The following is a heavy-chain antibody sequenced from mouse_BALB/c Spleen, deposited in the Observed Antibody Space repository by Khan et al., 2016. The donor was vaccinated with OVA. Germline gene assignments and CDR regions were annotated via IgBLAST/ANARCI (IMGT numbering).Heavy chain of an antibody. J-gene: IGHJ3*01. CDR2: IYPGSDST. CDR3: ARAGWDVFAY. D-gene: IGHD4-1*01. V-gene: IGHV1-77*01. CDR1: GYTFTDYV. Sequence: QVQLQQSGPELVKPGASVKMSCKASGYTFTDYVMNWVKQRNGQGLEWIGQIYPGSDSTYYNEKFKGKATLTVDRSSSTAYMQLSNLTSEDSAVYFCARAGWDVFAYWGQGTLVTVSA.